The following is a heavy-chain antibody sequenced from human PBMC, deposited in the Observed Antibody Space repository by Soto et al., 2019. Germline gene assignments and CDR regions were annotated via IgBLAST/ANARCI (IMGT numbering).Heavy chain of an antibody. J-gene: IGHJ4*02. Sequence: EVQLLESGGGLVQPGGSLRLSCATSGFTFSSYAMSWVRQAPVKGLEWVSGISGRGDSRYDADSVKGRFTISRDKSKSTLYLQMNSLRAEDTAVYYCATIFRYGDPEYWGQGVLVTVSS. CDR3: ATIFRYGDPEY. V-gene: IGHV3-23*01. CDR2: ISGRGDSR. D-gene: IGHD1-20*01. CDR1: GFTFSSYA.